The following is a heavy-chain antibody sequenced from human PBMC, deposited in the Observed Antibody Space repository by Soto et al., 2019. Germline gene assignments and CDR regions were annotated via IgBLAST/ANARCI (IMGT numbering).Heavy chain of an antibody. D-gene: IGHD3-22*01. CDR1: GVTFGSRA. Sequence: EVQLLESGGDLVQPGGSLRLSCVASGVTFGSRAMSWVRQAPGEGLEWVSTITDTGGDAKYADSVRGRFTISRDNSKNTLYLQMNSLRAEDTAVYYCAKDQYYDSSGYYYLVGNWFDPWGQGTLVTVSS. J-gene: IGHJ5*02. CDR3: AKDQYYDSSGYYYLVGNWFDP. V-gene: IGHV3-23*01. CDR2: ITDTGGDA.